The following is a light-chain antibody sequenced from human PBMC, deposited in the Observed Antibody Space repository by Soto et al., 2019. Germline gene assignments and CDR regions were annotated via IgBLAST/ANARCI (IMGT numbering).Light chain of an antibody. V-gene: IGKV3-11*01. CDR3: QQRSNWWK. J-gene: IGKJ1*01. CDR1: QSVSSY. Sequence: EIVLTQSPATLSLSPGEKATLSCRASQSVSSYLAWYQQKPGQAPRLLIYDASNRATGIPARFSGSGYGTDFTLTISSLEPEDFAVYYCQQRSNWWKFCKGTKV. CDR2: DAS.